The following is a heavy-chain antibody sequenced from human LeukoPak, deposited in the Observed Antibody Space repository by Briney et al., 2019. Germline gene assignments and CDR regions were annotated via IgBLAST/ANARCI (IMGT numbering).Heavy chain of an antibody. J-gene: IGHJ4*02. CDR1: GFIFSNYG. CDR3: AREWGRIAVAGGPGY. D-gene: IGHD6-19*01. Sequence: GGSLRLSCEASGFIFSNYGMHWVRQAPGKGLEWLALIWYEGQTKFYADSVKGRFTISRDNDGNTIFLHTTNQTVEDPAVSYCAREWGRIAVAGGPGYWGQGALAPVSS. CDR2: IWYEGQTK. V-gene: IGHV3-33*01.